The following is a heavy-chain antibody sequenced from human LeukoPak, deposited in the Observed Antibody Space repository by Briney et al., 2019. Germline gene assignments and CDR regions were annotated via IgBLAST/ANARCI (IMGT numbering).Heavy chain of an antibody. CDR1: GYTFTGYY. J-gene: IGHJ4*02. CDR2: INPNSGGT. V-gene: IGHV1-2*06. D-gene: IGHD2-2*01. Sequence: GASVKVSCKASGYTFTGYYMHWVRQAPGQGLEWMGRINPNSGGTNYAQKFQGRVTMTRDTSISTAYMELSRLRSDDTAVYYCARAGRDCSSTSCYFDYWGQGTLVTVSS. CDR3: ARAGRDCSSTSCYFDY.